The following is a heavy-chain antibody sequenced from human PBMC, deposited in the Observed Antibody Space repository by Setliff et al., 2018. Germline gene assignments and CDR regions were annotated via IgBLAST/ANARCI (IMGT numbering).Heavy chain of an antibody. CDR3: PKSRYDDSESFQH. J-gene: IGHJ1*01. V-gene: IGHV3-30*02. D-gene: IGHD5-12*01. CDR2: IQSAGNKK. CDR1: GFTLSTYD. Sequence: GGSLRLSCAASGFTLSTYDMHWVRQAPGKGLEWVASIQSAGNKKHYLDSVKGRFTVSRDTSNNILYLQMNSLRAEDTALYYCPKSRYDDSESFQHWGQGTLVTVSS.